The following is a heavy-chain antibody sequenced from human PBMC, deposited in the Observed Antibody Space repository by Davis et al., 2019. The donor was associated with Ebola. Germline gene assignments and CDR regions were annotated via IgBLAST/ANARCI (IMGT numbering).Heavy chain of an antibody. J-gene: IGHJ4*02. CDR2: VNGGNGDT. V-gene: IGHV1-3*01. CDR1: GYSFTSYS. CDR3: ARDSVQGAAAGTGY. D-gene: IGHD6-13*01. Sequence: AASVKVSCKASGYSFTSYSIHWVRQAPGQSLECMGWVNGGNGDTHYSQKFQDRVTFTRDISTSTAYMELSSLRSEDTAVYYCARDSVQGAAAGTGYWGQGTLVTVSS.